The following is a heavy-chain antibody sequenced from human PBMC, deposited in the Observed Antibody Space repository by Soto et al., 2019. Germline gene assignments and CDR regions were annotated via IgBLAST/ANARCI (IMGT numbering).Heavy chain of an antibody. J-gene: IGHJ4*02. CDR3: ARDRITMVRGVITDY. Sequence: EVQLVESGGALIQPGGSLRLSCAASGFTFSSYSMNWVRQAPGKGLEWVSYISSGSSTIYYTDSVKGRFTISRDNAKNSLYLQMNIVRAEDTAVYYCARDRITMVRGVITDYWGQGTLVTVSS. V-gene: IGHV3-48*01. CDR1: GFTFSSYS. CDR2: ISSGSSTI. D-gene: IGHD3-10*01.